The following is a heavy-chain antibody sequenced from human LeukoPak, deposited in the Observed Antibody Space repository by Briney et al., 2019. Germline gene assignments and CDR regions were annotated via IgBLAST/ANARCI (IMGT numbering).Heavy chain of an antibody. J-gene: IGHJ4*02. Sequence: PGGSLRLSCAASGVTFNNAWMGWVRQAPGKGPEWVGRIKSKTDGGTIDYAASVKGRFTISRDDSKNTLHLQMNSLKIEDTAVYYCTTDRGIAVSPLFDYWGQGTLVTVSS. CDR3: TTDRGIAVSPLFDY. V-gene: IGHV3-15*01. D-gene: IGHD6-19*01. CDR1: GVTFNNAW. CDR2: IKSKTDGGTI.